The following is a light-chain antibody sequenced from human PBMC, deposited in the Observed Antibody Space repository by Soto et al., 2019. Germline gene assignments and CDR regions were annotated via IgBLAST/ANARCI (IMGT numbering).Light chain of an antibody. CDR1: QSVSSY. CDR3: QQHDNSPIT. Sequence: EIVLTQSPATLSLSPGERASLSCRASQSVSSYLAWYQQKPGQAPRLLIYDASNRATGIPARFSGSGSGTDFTLTISSLEPEDFAVYYCQQHDNSPITFGQGTRLEIK. CDR2: DAS. J-gene: IGKJ5*01. V-gene: IGKV3-11*01.